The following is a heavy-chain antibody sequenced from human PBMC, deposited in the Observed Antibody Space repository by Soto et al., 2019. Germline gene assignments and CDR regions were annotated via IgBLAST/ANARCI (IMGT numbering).Heavy chain of an antibody. Sequence: EVQLVESGGGLVQPGGSLRLSCAASGFTFSSYSMNWVRQAPGKGLEWVSYISSSSSTIYYADSVKGRFTISRVNAKNSLYLQMNSLRAEDTAVYYWARDESGGTYDFWTGNRGYYYYYYMDVWGKRTTVTVSS. V-gene: IGHV3-48*01. CDR3: ARDESGGTYDFWTGNRGYYYYYYMDV. CDR1: GFTFSSYS. CDR2: ISSSSSTI. D-gene: IGHD3-3*01. J-gene: IGHJ6*03.